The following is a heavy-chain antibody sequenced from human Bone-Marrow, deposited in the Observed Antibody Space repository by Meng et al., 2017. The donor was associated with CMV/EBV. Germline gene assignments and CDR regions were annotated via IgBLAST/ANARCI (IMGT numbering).Heavy chain of an antibody. J-gene: IGHJ3*02. D-gene: IGHD3-22*01. CDR1: GGSINSTSYY. V-gene: IGHV4-39*07. Sequence: SETLSLTCTVSGGSINSTSYYWGWIRQPPGKGLEWIGSIYYSGTTYYNPSLKSRVTISVDTSKNQFSLKLSSVTAADTAVYYCARGAYYDSSGYYYHGIAFDIWGQGTMVTVSS. CDR3: ARGAYYDSSGYYYHGIAFDI. CDR2: IYYSGTT.